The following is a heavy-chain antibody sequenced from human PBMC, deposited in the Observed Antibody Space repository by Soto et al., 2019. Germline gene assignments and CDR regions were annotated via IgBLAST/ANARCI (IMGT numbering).Heavy chain of an antibody. J-gene: IGHJ6*02. CDR3: AQGLMKGTNTVYGMDV. CDR2: ISASSTTI. D-gene: IGHD4-17*01. V-gene: IGHV3-23*01. CDR1: GFIFRNYA. Sequence: GGSLRLSCAASGFIFRNYAMRWVRQAPGEGLEWVSAISASSTTIYYADPVKGRFTISRDNSKNTLYLQMSNLRAEDTAVYYCAQGLMKGTNTVYGMDVWGQGTTVTVYS.